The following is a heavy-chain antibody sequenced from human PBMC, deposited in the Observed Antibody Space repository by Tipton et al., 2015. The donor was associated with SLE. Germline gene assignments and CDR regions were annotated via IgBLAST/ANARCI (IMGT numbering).Heavy chain of an antibody. Sequence: TLSLTCTVSGGSISSSHYYWSWIRQPPGKGLEWIGYIHHSGSTNYNPSLQSRVTISRDPSKNQFSLKLISATAADTAVYYCARDQVGVGDFDYWSQGTLVTVSS. CDR1: GGSISSSHYY. CDR3: ARDQVGVGDFDY. V-gene: IGHV4-61*01. J-gene: IGHJ4*02. D-gene: IGHD3-16*01. CDR2: IHHSGST.